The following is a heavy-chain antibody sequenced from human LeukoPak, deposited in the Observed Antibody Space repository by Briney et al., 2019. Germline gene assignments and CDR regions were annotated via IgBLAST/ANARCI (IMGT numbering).Heavy chain of an antibody. CDR1: GDSVSSSNYY. CDR2: IYYSGST. J-gene: IGHJ4*02. V-gene: IGHV4-61*01. Sequence: PSETLSLTCAVSGDSVSSSNYYWSWIRQPPGKGLEWIGYIYYSGSTNYNPSLKSRVTISVDTSKNQFSLKLSSVTAADTAVYYCARVNDFWSGYYTGKGPSFDYWGQGTLVTVSS. D-gene: IGHD3-3*01. CDR3: ARVNDFWSGYYTGKGPSFDY.